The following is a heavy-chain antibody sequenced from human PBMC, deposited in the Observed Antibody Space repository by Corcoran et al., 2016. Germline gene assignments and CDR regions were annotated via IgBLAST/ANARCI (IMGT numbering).Heavy chain of an antibody. V-gene: IGHV6-1*01. D-gene: IGHD3-22*01. CDR2: TYYRSKWYN. CDR3: ARDRGPLGITMIGGMDV. J-gene: IGHJ6*02. Sequence: QVQLQQSGPGLVKPSQTLSLTCVISGDSVSSNSATWNWIRQSPSRGLEWLGRTYYRSKWYNEYTVSMKGRITISPDTSKNQFSLQLNSVTPEDTAVYYCARDRGPLGITMIGGMDVWGQGTTVTVSS. CDR1: GDSVSSNSAT.